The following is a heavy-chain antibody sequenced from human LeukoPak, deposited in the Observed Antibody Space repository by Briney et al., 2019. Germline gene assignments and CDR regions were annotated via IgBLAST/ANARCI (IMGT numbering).Heavy chain of an antibody. Sequence: GESLQISCKGSGYSFTSYWIGWVRQMPGKGLEWMGIIYPGDSDTRYSPSFQGQVTISADKSISTAYLQWSSLKASDTAMYYCARLPWSSSWFPPDAFDIWGQGTMVTVSS. CDR2: IYPGDSDT. D-gene: IGHD6-13*01. V-gene: IGHV5-51*01. CDR1: GYSFTSYW. CDR3: ARLPWSSSWFPPDAFDI. J-gene: IGHJ3*02.